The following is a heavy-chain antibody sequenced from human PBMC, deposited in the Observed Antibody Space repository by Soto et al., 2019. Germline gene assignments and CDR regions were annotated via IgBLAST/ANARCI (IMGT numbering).Heavy chain of an antibody. V-gene: IGHV1-69*01. CDR2: IIPISGTA. CDR1: VGTFSSYA. D-gene: IGHD2-2*01. J-gene: IGHJ6*02. CDR3: ARSQGSSTSLEIYYYYYYGMEV. Sequence: QVQLVQSGAEVKKPGSSVKVSCKASVGTFSSYAISWVRQAPGQGLEWMGGIIPISGTANYAQKFQGRVTITADASTSTAYMELSSLRSEDTAVYYCARSQGSSTSLEIYYYYYYGMEVWGQGTTVTVSS.